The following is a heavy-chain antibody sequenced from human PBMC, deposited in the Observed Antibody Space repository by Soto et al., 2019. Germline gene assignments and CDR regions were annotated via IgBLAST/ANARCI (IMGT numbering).Heavy chain of an antibody. J-gene: IGHJ4*02. D-gene: IGHD5-18*01. V-gene: IGHV1-18*01. CDR3: ASGLYSYPPPRLDY. Sequence: QVQLVQSGAEVKKPGASVKVSCKASGYTFTSYGITWVRQAPGQGLEWMGWISAYNGNTNYAQKLQGRVNMTTDTSTSTAYIEQRSLESDDTGVYYCASGLYSYPPPRLDYWGQGPLVTVSS. CDR1: GYTFTSYG. CDR2: ISAYNGNT.